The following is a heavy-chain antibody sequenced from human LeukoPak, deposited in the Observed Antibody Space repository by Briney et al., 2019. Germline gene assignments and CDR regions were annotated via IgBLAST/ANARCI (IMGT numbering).Heavy chain of an antibody. CDR2: MNQDGSRK. V-gene: IGHV3-7*01. Sequence: AGGSLRLSCVASGSTFSSSWMSWVRQGPGKGPEWVANMNQDGSRKYYVDSVKGRFTISRDNAKNSLFLQMNGLRDEDTAVYYCTRDSQGSGTYSTDHWGQGTLVTVSS. D-gene: IGHD3-10*01. CDR1: GSTFSSSW. J-gene: IGHJ4*02. CDR3: TRDSQGSGTYSTDH.